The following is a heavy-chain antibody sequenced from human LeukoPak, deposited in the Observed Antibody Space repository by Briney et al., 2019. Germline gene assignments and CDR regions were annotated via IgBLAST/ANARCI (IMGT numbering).Heavy chain of an antibody. D-gene: IGHD2-15*01. V-gene: IGHV4-39*01. CDR3: ARALGYCSGGSCTRGYNWFDP. Sequence: PSETLSLTCTVSGDSISSNDHYWGWIRQPPGKGLEWIGSIYYGGSTYYNPSLKSRVIISVDTSMNQFSLKLSFVTTADTAVYYCARALGYCSGGSCTRGYNWFDPWGQGTLVTVPS. CDR1: GDSISSNDHY. J-gene: IGHJ5*02. CDR2: IYYGGST.